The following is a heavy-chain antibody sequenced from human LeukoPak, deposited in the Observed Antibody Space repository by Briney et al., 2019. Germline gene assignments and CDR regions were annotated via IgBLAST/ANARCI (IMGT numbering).Heavy chain of an antibody. V-gene: IGHV3-23*01. CDR3: AKVQRFHYYYGMDV. J-gene: IGHJ6*02. CDR1: GVSFSNFA. CDR2: ITGSGGST. D-gene: IGHD2/OR15-2a*01. Sequence: GGSLRLSCVASGVSFSNFAMNWVRQAPGKGLEWVSGITGSGGSTNYADSVKGRFTISRDNSKNTLFLQMNTLRAEDTAVYYCAKVQRFHYYYGMDVWGQGTTVTVS.